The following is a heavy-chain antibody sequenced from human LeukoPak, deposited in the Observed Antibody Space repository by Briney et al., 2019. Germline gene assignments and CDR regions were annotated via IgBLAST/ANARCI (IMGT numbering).Heavy chain of an antibody. D-gene: IGHD6-13*01. J-gene: IGHJ4*02. CDR2: ISGSGGST. V-gene: IGHV3-23*01. CDR3: AKFVAGAGTGAIDY. Sequence: GGSLRLSCAASGFTFSSYGMSWVRQAPGKGLEWVSSISGSGGSTHYADSVRGQFAISRDNSKNTVYLQMNSLRAEDTAVYYCAKFVAGAGTGAIDYWGQGTLVTVSS. CDR1: GFTFSSYG.